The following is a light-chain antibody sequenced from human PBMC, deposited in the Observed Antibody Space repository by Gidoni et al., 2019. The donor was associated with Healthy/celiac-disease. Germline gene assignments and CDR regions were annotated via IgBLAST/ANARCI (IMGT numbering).Light chain of an antibody. Sequence: SYELTQPPSVSVSPGQTARITCSGDALPKQYAYWYQQKPVQAPVLVIYKDSERPSGIPGRFSGSSSGTTVTLTISGVQAEDEADYYCQSADSSGTYVVFGGGTKLTVL. CDR1: ALPKQY. CDR2: KDS. V-gene: IGLV3-25*03. J-gene: IGLJ2*01. CDR3: QSADSSGTYVV.